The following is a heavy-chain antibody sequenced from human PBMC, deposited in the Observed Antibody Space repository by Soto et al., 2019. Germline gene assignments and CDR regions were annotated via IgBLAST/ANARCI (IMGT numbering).Heavy chain of an antibody. V-gene: IGHV4-39*02. CDR2: IYYTGGT. CDR1: GGSISTSSYF. CDR3: ASGEYSSSHNWFDS. Sequence: PSETLSLPCTVSGGSISTSSYFWGWIRQPPGKGLEWIGSIYYTGGTYYYPSLKSRVTISVDTSKNHFSLRLSSVTAADTAVYYCASGEYSSSHNWFDSWGQGTLVTVSS. J-gene: IGHJ5*01. D-gene: IGHD6-6*01.